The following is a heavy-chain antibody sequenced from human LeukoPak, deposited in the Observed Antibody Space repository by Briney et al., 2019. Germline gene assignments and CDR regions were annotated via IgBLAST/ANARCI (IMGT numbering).Heavy chain of an antibody. CDR3: GSHYDSSGRFDY. CDR2: IIPIFGTA. CDR1: GGTFSSYA. D-gene: IGHD3-22*01. Sequence: SVKVSCKASGGTFSSYAISWVRQAPGQGLEWMGGIIPIFGTANYAQKFQGRVTITADKSTSTAYMELSSLRSEDTAVYYCGSHYDSSGRFDYRGQGNLVNGSS. V-gene: IGHV1-69*06. J-gene: IGHJ4*02.